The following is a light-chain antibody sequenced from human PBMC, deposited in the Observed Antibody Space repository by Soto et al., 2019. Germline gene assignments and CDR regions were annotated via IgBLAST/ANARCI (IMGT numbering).Light chain of an antibody. CDR1: QSVSSSY. Sequence: IVLTQSPGNLPLSPGARATLSCRASQSVSSSYLAWYQQKPGEAPRLLIYGASSRATGIPDRWRGSGSGTDFTLTISRLEPEDFAVYYCQQYGSSITFGQGTRLEI. CDR2: GAS. J-gene: IGKJ5*01. V-gene: IGKV3-20*01. CDR3: QQYGSSIT.